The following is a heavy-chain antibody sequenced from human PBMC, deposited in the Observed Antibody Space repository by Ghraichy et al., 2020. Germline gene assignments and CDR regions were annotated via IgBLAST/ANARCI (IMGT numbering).Heavy chain of an antibody. Sequence: GGSLRLSCKASGFSFSSYWMSWVRQAPGKGLEWVAVISYDGSNKYYADSVKGRFTISRDNSKNTLYLQMNSLRAEDTAVYYCARDHPSSQWGMDVWGQGTTVTVSS. D-gene: IGHD2-15*01. J-gene: IGHJ6*02. CDR3: ARDHPSSQWGMDV. CDR2: ISYDGSNK. V-gene: IGHV3-30-3*01. CDR1: GFSFSSYW.